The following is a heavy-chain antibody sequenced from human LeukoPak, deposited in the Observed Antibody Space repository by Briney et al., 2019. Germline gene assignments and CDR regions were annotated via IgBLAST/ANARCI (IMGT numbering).Heavy chain of an antibody. CDR1: GYSFTSYW. D-gene: IGHD3-10*01. Sequence: GESLKISCKGSGYSFTSYWIGWVRQMPGKGLEWMGIIYPGDSDTRYSPSFQGQVTISADKSISTAYLQWSSLKASETAMYYCASRGLAGGYLSHFDYWGRGTRSPSPQ. V-gene: IGHV5-51*01. J-gene: IGHJ4*02. CDR3: ASRGLAGGYLSHFDY. CDR2: IYPGDSDT.